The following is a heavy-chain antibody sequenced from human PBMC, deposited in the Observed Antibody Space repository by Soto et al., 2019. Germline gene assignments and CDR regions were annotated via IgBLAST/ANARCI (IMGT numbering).Heavy chain of an antibody. V-gene: IGHV4-34*01. CDR1: GGAFSGYY. D-gene: IGHD6-6*01. Sequence: SLTCAVYGGAFSGYYWSWIRQPPGKGLEWIGEINHSGSTKYNPSLKSRVTISVDTSKNQFSLKMSTVTAADTAVYYCARERAPPTLADRTYNWFDPWGQGTLVTVSS. J-gene: IGHJ5*02. CDR2: INHSGST. CDR3: ARERAPPTLADRTYNWFDP.